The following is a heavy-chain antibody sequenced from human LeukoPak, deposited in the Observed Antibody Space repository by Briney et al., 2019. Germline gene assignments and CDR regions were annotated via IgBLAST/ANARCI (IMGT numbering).Heavy chain of an antibody. Sequence: PSETLSLTCTVSGGSISSSSYFWGWIREPPGKGLEWIGNIYFSGTTYYNPSLKSRVTIFVDTSKNQFSLKLSSVTAADTAVYYCARLCDFWSGCYVDVWGKGTTVTVSS. CDR2: IYFSGTT. D-gene: IGHD3-3*01. CDR3: ARLCDFWSGCYVDV. CDR1: GGSISSSSYF. V-gene: IGHV4-39*01. J-gene: IGHJ6*03.